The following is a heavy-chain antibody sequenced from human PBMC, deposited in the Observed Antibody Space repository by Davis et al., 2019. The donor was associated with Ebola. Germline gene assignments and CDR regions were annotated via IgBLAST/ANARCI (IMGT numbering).Heavy chain of an antibody. D-gene: IGHD3-22*01. Sequence: SETLSLACAVSGGSISSSSYYWGWIRQPPGKGLEWIGYIYYSGSTNYNPSLRSRVTISVDTSKNQFSLKLSSVTAADTAVYYCASEEYYYDSSGYYNYWGQGTLVTVSS. V-gene: IGHV4-61*05. CDR1: GGSISSSSYY. J-gene: IGHJ4*02. CDR2: IYYSGST. CDR3: ASEEYYYDSSGYYNY.